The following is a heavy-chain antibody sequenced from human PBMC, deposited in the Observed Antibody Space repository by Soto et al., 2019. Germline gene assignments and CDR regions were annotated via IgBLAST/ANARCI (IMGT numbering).Heavy chain of an antibody. CDR1: GFTFGDYA. J-gene: IGHJ4*02. D-gene: IGHD3-10*01. V-gene: IGHV3-49*03. CDR2: IRSKAYGGTT. CDR3: TRGNPEAKWFGELLFSVTSHYFDY. Sequence: GGSLRLSCTASGFTFGDYAMSWFRQAPGKGLEWVGFIRSKAYGGTTEYAASVKGRFTISRDDSKSIAYLQMNSLKTEDTAVYYCTRGNPEAKWFGELLFSVTSHYFDYWGQGTLVTVSS.